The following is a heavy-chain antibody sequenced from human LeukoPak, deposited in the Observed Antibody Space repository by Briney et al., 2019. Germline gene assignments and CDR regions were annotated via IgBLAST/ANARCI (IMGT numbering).Heavy chain of an antibody. CDR1: GYTFTSYY. CDR2: INPSGGST. CDR3: ARRRIAAAGTSHYYYGMDV. D-gene: IGHD6-13*01. V-gene: IGHV1-46*01. J-gene: IGHJ6*02. Sequence: ASVKVSCKVSGYTFTSYYMHWVRQAPGQGLEWMGIINPSGGSTSYAQKFQGRVTMTRDTSTSTVYMELSSLRSEDTAVYYCARRRIAAAGTSHYYYGMDVWGQGTTVTVSS.